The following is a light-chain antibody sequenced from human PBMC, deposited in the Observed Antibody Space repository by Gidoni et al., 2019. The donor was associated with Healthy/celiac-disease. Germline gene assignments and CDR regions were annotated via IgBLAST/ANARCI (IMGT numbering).Light chain of an antibody. CDR1: QSVLYSSNNKNY. CDR2: WAS. V-gene: IGKV4-1*01. J-gene: IGKJ1*01. Sequence: DILMTQSPDPLAVSLGERATINCKSSQSVLYSSNNKNYLAWYQQKPGQPPKLLIYWASTRESGVPDRFSGSGSGTDFTLTISSLQAEDVAVYYCQQYYSTPTFGQGTKVEIK. CDR3: QQYYSTPT.